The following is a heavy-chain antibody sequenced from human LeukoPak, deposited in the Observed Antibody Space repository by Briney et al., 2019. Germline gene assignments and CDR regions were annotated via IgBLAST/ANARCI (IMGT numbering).Heavy chain of an antibody. J-gene: IGHJ6*02. CDR2: IYYSGST. Sequence: SETLSLTCTVSGSSISSYYWSWIRQPPGKGLEWIGYIYYSGSTNYNPSLKSRVTISVDTSKNQFSLKLSSVTAADTAVYYCARVSGPRYSSGWYSYYYYGMDVWGQGTTVTVSS. D-gene: IGHD6-19*01. V-gene: IGHV4-59*01. CDR1: GSSISSYY. CDR3: ARVSGPRYSSGWYSYYYYGMDV.